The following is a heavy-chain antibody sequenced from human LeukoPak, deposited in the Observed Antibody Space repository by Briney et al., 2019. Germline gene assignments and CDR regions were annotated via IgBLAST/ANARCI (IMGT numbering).Heavy chain of an antibody. CDR2: LHTSGST. D-gene: IGHD2-15*01. V-gene: IGHV4-4*07. Sequence: SETLSLTCTVSGGSISSYYWSWIRQPAGEGLEWIGRLHTSGSTHYNPSLKSRVTMSVDTSKNQFSLKLSSVTAADTAVYYCARGEIGNCSGGSCLNWFDPWGQGTLVTVSS. J-gene: IGHJ5*02. CDR3: ARGEIGNCSGGSCLNWFDP. CDR1: GGSISSYY.